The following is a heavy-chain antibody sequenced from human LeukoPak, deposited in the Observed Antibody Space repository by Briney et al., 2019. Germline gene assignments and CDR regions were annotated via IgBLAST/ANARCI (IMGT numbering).Heavy chain of an antibody. CDR1: GFDFTAYG. CDR2: IYPGGSNG. D-gene: IGHD3-3*01. V-gene: IGHV5-51*01. Sequence: GESLKISCKCSGFDFTAYGIAWVRQMPGKGLEWMGNIYPGGSNGRYSPSFQGQVTVSADKSITTVYLQWSSLKASDTAMYYCARNFHSAWFGFWGQGSLVTVSS. J-gene: IGHJ4*02. CDR3: ARNFHSAWFGF.